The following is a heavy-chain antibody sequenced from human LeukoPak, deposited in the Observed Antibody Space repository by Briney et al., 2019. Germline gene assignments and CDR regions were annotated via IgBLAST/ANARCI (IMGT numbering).Heavy chain of an antibody. J-gene: IGHJ6*02. CDR1: GFTFGDYA. Sequence: PGRSLRLSCTAPGFTFGDYAMSWVRQAPGKGLEWVGFIRSEAYGGTTEYAASVKGRFTISRDDSKSIAYLQMNSLKTEDTAVYYCTRGSVGQGYYYYYGMDVWGQGTTVTVSS. CDR3: TRGSVGQGYYYYYGMDV. V-gene: IGHV3-49*04. CDR2: IRSEAYGGTT.